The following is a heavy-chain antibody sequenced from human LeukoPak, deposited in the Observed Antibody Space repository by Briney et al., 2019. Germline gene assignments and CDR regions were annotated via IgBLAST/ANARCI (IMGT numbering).Heavy chain of an antibody. V-gene: IGHV3-30*03. D-gene: IGHD1-26*01. Sequence: QPGGSLRLPCAASGFTFSSYGMHWVRQAPGKGLEWVAVISYDGSNKYYADSVKGRFTISRDNSKNTLYLQMNSLRAEDTALYHCARDPPNAIVGAIRDRIYYYMDVWGKGTTVTVSS. J-gene: IGHJ6*03. CDR2: ISYDGSNK. CDR1: GFTFSSYG. CDR3: ARDPPNAIVGAIRDRIYYYMDV.